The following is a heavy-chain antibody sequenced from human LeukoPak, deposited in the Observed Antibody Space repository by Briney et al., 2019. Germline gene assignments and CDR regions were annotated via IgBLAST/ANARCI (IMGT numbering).Heavy chain of an antibody. CDR2: IYYGGST. CDR3: ARDLWEYQLLYFFDY. J-gene: IGHJ4*02. D-gene: IGHD2-2*01. CDR1: GFTVRSNY. Sequence: GSLRLSCSASGFTVRSNYMSWVRQPPGKGLDWIGSIYYGGSTYYNPSLKSRATISVDTPKNQFSLKLSSVTAADTAVYYCARDLWEYQLLYFFDYWGQGTLVTVSS. V-gene: IGHV4-39*07.